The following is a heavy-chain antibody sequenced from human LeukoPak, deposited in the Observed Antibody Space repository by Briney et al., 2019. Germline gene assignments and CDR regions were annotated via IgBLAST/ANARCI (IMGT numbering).Heavy chain of an antibody. CDR2: IHSSVST. J-gene: IGHJ4*02. Sequence: SETLSLTCTVSGGSISGDSWSWIWQSPGKGLEWMAYIHSSVSTSYNPSLKSRVTISVDTSKTEFSLKLTSVNAADTAVYYCARDRPGGSSLDYWGQGILVTASS. CDR1: GGSISGDS. D-gene: IGHD6-13*01. V-gene: IGHV4-59*01. CDR3: ARDRPGGSSLDY.